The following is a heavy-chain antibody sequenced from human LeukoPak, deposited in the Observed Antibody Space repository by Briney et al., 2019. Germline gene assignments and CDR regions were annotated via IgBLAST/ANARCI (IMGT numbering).Heavy chain of an antibody. CDR3: ARGNKPYDY. CDR2: ISAYNGET. CDR1: GYTFTYYD. D-gene: IGHD2/OR15-2a*01. J-gene: IGHJ4*02. V-gene: IGHV1-18*01. Sequence: AASVTVSCKPSGYTFTYYDISWVRQAPGHGLEWMGWISAYNGETNYAQKLQGRLTMTTDTSTSTAYMELRSLRSDDTAVYFCARGNKPYDYWGQRALVTVSS.